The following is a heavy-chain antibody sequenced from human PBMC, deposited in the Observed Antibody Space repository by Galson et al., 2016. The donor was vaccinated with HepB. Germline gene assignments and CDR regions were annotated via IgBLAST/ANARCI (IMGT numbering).Heavy chain of an antibody. D-gene: IGHD3-10*01. CDR2: IRPKAKSYAT. CDR1: GFTFSDSA. CDR3: TRHLEFDKTQC. J-gene: IGHJ4*02. Sequence: SLRLSCAASGFTFSDSAIHWVRQASGKGLECVGYIRPKAKSYATAYGASVKGRFTISRDDSQNTASLQMNSLQTDDTAIYYCTRHLEFDKTQCWGQGTLVTVSS. V-gene: IGHV3-73*01.